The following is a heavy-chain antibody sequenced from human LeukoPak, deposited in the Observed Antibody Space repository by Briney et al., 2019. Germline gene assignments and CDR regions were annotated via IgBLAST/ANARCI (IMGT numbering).Heavy chain of an antibody. Sequence: SETLSLTCTVSGGSISGYYLNWIRQPPGKGLEWIGYIYYSGNTNYNPSLKSRVTISVDTSKNQFSLKLTSVTAADTAVYYCARRKWESPAFDIRGQGTMVTVSS. V-gene: IGHV4-59*01. D-gene: IGHD1-26*01. J-gene: IGHJ3*02. CDR3: ARRKWESPAFDI. CDR2: IYYSGNT. CDR1: GGSISGYY.